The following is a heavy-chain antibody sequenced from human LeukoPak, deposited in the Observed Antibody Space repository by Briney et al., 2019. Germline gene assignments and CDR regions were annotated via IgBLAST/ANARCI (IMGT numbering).Heavy chain of an antibody. D-gene: IGHD3-22*01. CDR2: IYSGGST. V-gene: IGHV3-53*01. J-gene: IGHJ4*02. Sequence: GGSLRLSCAASGFTVSSNYMSWVRQAPGKGLEWVSVIYSGGSTYYADSVKGRFTISRDNSKNTLYLQMNSLRAEDTAVYYCARPPDTSGGPYYYDSSGYYDYWGQGTLVTVSS. CDR1: GFTVSSNY. CDR3: ARPPDTSGGPYYYDSSGYYDY.